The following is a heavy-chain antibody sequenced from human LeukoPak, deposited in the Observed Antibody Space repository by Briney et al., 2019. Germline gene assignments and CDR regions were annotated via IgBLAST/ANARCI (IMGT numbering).Heavy chain of an antibody. CDR1: GGTFSSYT. CDR2: IIPILGIA. Sequence: SVKVSCKASGGTFSSYTISWVRQAPGQGLEWMGRIIPILGIANYAHQFQGRVTITADKSTSTAYMELSSLSSEDTAVYYCARDAPMYCSGGSCYLCWGQGTLVTVSS. D-gene: IGHD2-15*01. V-gene: IGHV1-69*04. CDR3: ARDAPMYCSGGSCYLC. J-gene: IGHJ4*02.